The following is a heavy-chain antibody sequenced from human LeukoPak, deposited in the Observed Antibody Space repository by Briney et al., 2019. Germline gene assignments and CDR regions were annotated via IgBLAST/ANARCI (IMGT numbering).Heavy chain of an antibody. V-gene: IGHV1-24*01. CDR2: FDPEDGET. CDR3: ATNEYSSSMGGSFWFDP. D-gene: IGHD6-6*01. Sequence: GASVKVSCKASGYTFTGYYMHWVRQAPGKGLEWMGGFDPEDGETIYAQKFQGRVTMTEDTSTDTAYMELSSLRSEDTAVYYCATNEYSSSMGGSFWFDPWGQGTLVTVSS. CDR1: GYTFTGYY. J-gene: IGHJ5*02.